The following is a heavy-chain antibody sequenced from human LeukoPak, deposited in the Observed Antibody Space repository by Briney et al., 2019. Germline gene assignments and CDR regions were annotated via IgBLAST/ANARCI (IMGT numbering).Heavy chain of an antibody. CDR2: IRTSGTNT. CDR1: GFTFSSFS. Sequence: GGSLRLSCAASGFTFSSFSMNWVRQAPGKGLEGVSYIRTSGTNTDYTGSVKGRFTISRDNAKNSLYLQMNSLRAEDTAVYYCAKASGQAGYCSSTSCHYTFDYWGQGTLVTVSS. CDR3: AKASGQAGYCSSTSCHYTFDY. J-gene: IGHJ4*02. D-gene: IGHD2-2*01. V-gene: IGHV3-48*04.